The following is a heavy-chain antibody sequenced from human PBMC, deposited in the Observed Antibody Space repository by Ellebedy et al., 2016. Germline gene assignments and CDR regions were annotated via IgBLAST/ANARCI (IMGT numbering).Heavy chain of an antibody. CDR2: ISYDGSNK. CDR1: GFTFSSYS. J-gene: IGHJ3*02. Sequence: GGSLRLSXAASGFTFSSYSMNWVRQAPGTGLEWVAVISYDGSNKYYADSVKGRFTISRDNSKNTLYLQMNSLRAEDTAVYYCSRLSGYYYDSSKHVGAFDIWGQGTMVTVSS. CDR3: SRLSGYYYDSSKHVGAFDI. D-gene: IGHD3-22*01. V-gene: IGHV3-30*03.